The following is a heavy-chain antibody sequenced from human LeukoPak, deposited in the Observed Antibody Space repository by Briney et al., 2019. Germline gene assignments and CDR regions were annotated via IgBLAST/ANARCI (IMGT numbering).Heavy chain of an antibody. Sequence: GGSLRLSCAASGFMFTTYWMTWLRQVPGKGLEWVANIKQDGSERYYVDSVRDRFTISRDNAKSSLYLQMNSLTAEDTAVYYCASYAVAGTRVDYWGQGTLVTVSS. D-gene: IGHD6-19*01. V-gene: IGHV3-7*02. J-gene: IGHJ4*02. CDR1: GFMFTTYW. CDR3: ASYAVAGTRVDY. CDR2: IKQDGSER.